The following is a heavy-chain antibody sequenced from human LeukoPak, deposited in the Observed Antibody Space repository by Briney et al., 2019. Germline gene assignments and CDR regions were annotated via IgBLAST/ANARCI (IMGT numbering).Heavy chain of an antibody. V-gene: IGHV3-9*01. D-gene: IGHD3-10*01. CDR2: ISWNGNSI. J-gene: IGHJ6*02. CDR1: GFSFDDYA. CDR3: AKGEGSGIHYYSMDV. Sequence: GGSLRLSSAASGFSFDDYAMQWVRQAPGKGLEWVSAISWNGNSIVYADSVQGRFTSARDDAKNALYLQMNSLRAEDTALYYCAKGEGSGIHYYSMDVWGQGTTVTVSS.